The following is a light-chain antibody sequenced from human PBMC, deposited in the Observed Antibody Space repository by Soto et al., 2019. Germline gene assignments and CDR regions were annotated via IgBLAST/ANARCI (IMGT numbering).Light chain of an antibody. CDR2: GAF. CDR1: QSISNN. CDR3: QQYNNWPPWT. V-gene: IGKV3-15*01. Sequence: ETVMTQFPATLSVSPGERVTLSCRASQSISNNLAWYQHKPGQAPRLLIYGAFTRATGIPARFSGSASGTEFTLTITSLQSEDSALYFCQQYNNWPPWTFGQGTKVDIK. J-gene: IGKJ1*01.